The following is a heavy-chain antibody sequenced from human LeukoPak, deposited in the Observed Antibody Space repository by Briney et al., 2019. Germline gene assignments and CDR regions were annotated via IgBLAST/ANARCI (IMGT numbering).Heavy chain of an antibody. CDR2: INWNGGST. CDR3: ARRIGATIKGRGYYFDY. J-gene: IGHJ4*02. Sequence: GGSLRLSCAASGFTFYDYGMSWVRQAPGKGLEWVSGINWNGGSTGYADSVKGRFTISRDNAKDSLYLQMNSLRAEDTALYYCARRIGATIKGRGYYFDYWGQGTLVTVSS. CDR1: GFTFYDYG. V-gene: IGHV3-20*04. D-gene: IGHD5-12*01.